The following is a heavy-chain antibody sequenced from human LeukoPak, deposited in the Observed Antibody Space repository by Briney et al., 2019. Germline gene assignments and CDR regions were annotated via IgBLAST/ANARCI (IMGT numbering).Heavy chain of an antibody. CDR2: INPNSGST. V-gene: IGHV1-8*03. D-gene: IGHD3-10*01. J-gene: IGHJ5*02. Sequence: ASVKVSCKASGYTFTAYDIDWVRQAPGQGLEWIVWINPNSGSTGYAQKFQGRVTITRNTSIATAYMELTSLRSEDTAFYYCARDASGSYSDNCFDPWGQGTLVTVSS. CDR3: ARDASGSYSDNCFDP. CDR1: GYTFTAYD.